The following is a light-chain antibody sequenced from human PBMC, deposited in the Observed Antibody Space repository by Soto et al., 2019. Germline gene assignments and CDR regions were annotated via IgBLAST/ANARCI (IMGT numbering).Light chain of an antibody. CDR1: QRVSSY. V-gene: IGKV3-11*01. CDR2: DAS. Sequence: EIVLTQSPATLSLSPGERATLSCRASQRVSSYLAWYQQKPGQAPRLLIYDASNRATGIPGRFSGSGSGTDFTLTISSLEPEDFVVYYCQQRSNWPYTFGQGTNLEIK. CDR3: QQRSNWPYT. J-gene: IGKJ2*01.